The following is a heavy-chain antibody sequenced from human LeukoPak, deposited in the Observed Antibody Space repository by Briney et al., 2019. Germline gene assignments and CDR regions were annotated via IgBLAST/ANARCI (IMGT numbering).Heavy chain of an antibody. D-gene: IGHD3-3*01. V-gene: IGHV4-38-2*01. Sequence: SETLSLTCAVSGYSISIAYYWGWIPQAPGKGLEWIGRIFRGGSTSYNPSLKSPLTTSMDTSKNQFSLQLTSVTAADTAVYYCARYYSRGSGSTQLEYWGEGILVTISS. CDR3: ARYYSRGSGSTQLEY. J-gene: IGHJ4*02. CDR1: GYSISIAYY. CDR2: IFRGGST.